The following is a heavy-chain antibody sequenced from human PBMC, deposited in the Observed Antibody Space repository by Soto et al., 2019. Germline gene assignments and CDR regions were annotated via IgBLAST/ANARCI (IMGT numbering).Heavy chain of an antibody. CDR3: AKDHGMDV. Sequence: PGGSLRLSCAASGFTFDDYAMHWVRQAPGKGLEWVSSISGSGGSTYYADSVKGRFTISRDNSKNTVYLQMNSLRAEDTAIYYCAKDHGMDVWGQGATVTVSS. J-gene: IGHJ6*02. CDR1: GFTFDDYA. CDR2: ISGSGGST. V-gene: IGHV3-23*01.